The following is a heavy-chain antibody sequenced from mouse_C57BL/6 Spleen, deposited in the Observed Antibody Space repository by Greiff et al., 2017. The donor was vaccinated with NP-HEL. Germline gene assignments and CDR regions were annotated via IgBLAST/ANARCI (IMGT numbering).Heavy chain of an antibody. CDR3: ARAVPTEGMGY. D-gene: IGHD1-1*01. J-gene: IGHJ4*01. V-gene: IGHV1-81*01. CDR1: GYTFTSYG. CDR2: IYPRSGNT. Sequence: QLQQSGAELARPGASVKLSCKASGYTFTSYGISWVKQRTGQGLEWIGEIYPRSGNTYYNEKFKGKATLTADKSSSTAYMELRSLTSEDSSVYLCARAVPTEGMGYWGQGTSGTVSS.